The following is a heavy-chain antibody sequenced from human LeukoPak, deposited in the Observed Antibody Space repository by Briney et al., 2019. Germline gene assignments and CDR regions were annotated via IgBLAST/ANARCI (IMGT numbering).Heavy chain of an antibody. CDR1: GGSFSNYY. Sequence: PSETLSLTCAVYGGSFSNYYWNWIRQPPGKGLEWIGEINQSGYINYNPSLKSRVTMSIDTSKNQFSLRLRSVVAADTAVYYCARALFGRLGDAFDIWGQGTMVTVSS. CDR3: ARALFGRLGDAFDI. D-gene: IGHD2-21*01. J-gene: IGHJ3*02. CDR2: INQSGYI. V-gene: IGHV4-34*01.